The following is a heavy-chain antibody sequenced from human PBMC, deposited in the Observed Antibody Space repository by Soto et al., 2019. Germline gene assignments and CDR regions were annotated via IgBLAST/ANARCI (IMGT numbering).Heavy chain of an antibody. Sequence: SVKVSCKASGGTFSTYAISWVLQAPGQGLEWMGGVIPIFGTSTYAQNFQGRVTITADESTSTAYMELSRLRSEDTAVYYCARVRVVGATRLYYHYGLDVWGQGTTVTVS. J-gene: IGHJ6*02. CDR1: GGTFSTYA. CDR3: ARVRVVGATRLYYHYGLDV. V-gene: IGHV1-69*13. D-gene: IGHD1-26*01. CDR2: VIPIFGTS.